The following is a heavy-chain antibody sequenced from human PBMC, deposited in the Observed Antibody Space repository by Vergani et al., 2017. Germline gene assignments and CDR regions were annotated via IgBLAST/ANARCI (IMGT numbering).Heavy chain of an antibody. Sequence: QVTLKESGPVLVKPTETLTLTCTVSGFSLSNARMGVSWIRQPPGKALEWLAHIFSNDEKSYSTSLKSRLTIFKDTSKSQVVLTMTNMDPVDTATYYCARIPNGSGVDYWGQGTLVTVSS. CDR3: ARIPNGSGVDY. CDR2: IFSNDEK. D-gene: IGHD3-10*01. J-gene: IGHJ4*02. CDR1: GFSLSNARMG. V-gene: IGHV2-26*01.